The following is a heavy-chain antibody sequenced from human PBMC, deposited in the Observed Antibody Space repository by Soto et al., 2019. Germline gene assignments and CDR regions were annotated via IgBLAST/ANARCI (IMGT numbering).Heavy chain of an antibody. CDR2: INPSGGST. D-gene: IGHD3-22*01. CDR1: GYTFTSNY. V-gene: IGHV1-46*04. CDR3: ARDAPYYYESSGYSDY. Sequence: QVQLVQSGAEVRKPGASVKISCKASGYTFTSNYMHWVRQAPGQGLEWMGMINPSGGSTNYAQNLQVRVTMTRDTSTSTGYMELNSLRSEDTAVYYCARDAPYYYESSGYSDYWGQGTLVTVSS. J-gene: IGHJ4*02.